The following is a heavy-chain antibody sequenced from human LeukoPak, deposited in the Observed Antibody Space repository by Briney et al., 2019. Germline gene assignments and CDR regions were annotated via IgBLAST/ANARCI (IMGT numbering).Heavy chain of an antibody. CDR2: IYSGGST. D-gene: IGHD3-22*01. V-gene: IGHV3-53*01. CDR1: GFTVSSYA. CDR3: ARMVVVVKGPDAFDI. J-gene: IGHJ3*02. Sequence: GGSLRLSCAASGFTVSSYAMSWVRQAPGKGMEWVSVIYSGGSTYYADSVKGRFTISRDNCKKTRCLQMNSLTAEDTSVYYCARMVVVVKGPDAFDICGQGTMVTVSS.